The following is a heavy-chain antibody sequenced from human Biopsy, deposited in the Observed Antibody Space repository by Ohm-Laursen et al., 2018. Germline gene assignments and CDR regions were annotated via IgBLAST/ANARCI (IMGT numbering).Heavy chain of an antibody. D-gene: IGHD4-17*01. Sequence: ASVKVSCKASGAIFSNYAITWVRQAPGQGLEWMGGIIPLFGAPNYAQKFQGRLTITADESKSTTYMELSSLRSEDTAVYYCARLAQIYGDPPFDPWGQGTLVTVSS. J-gene: IGHJ5*02. CDR2: IIPLFGAP. CDR1: GAIFSNYA. V-gene: IGHV1-69*13. CDR3: ARLAQIYGDPPFDP.